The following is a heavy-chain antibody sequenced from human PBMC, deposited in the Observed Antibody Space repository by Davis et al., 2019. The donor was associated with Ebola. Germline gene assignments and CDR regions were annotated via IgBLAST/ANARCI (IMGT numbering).Heavy chain of an antibody. V-gene: IGHV3-48*02. CDR2: ISSSSSTI. CDR3: ARVTIHAFDI. Sequence: ESLKISCAASGFTFSSYSMYWVRQAPGKGLEWVSYISSSSSTIYYADSVKGRFTISRDNAKNSLYLQMNSLRDEDTAVYYCARVTIHAFDIWGQGTMVTVSS. CDR1: GFTFSSYS. J-gene: IGHJ3*02. D-gene: IGHD4/OR15-4a*01.